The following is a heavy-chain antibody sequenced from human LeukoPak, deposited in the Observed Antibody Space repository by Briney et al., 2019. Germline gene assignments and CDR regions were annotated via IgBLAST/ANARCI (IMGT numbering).Heavy chain of an antibody. D-gene: IGHD3/OR15-3a*01. CDR2: IKQDGSEK. Sequence: GGSLSLSCAASGFTFSSYWMSWVRQAAGKGLEWVANIKQDGSEKYYVGSVKGRSTISRDNAKNSLYLQMNSLRAEDTAVYYCARDRSGLYYYYYMDVWGKGTTVTVSS. J-gene: IGHJ6*03. V-gene: IGHV3-7*01. CDR3: ARDRSGLYYYYYMDV. CDR1: GFTFSSYW.